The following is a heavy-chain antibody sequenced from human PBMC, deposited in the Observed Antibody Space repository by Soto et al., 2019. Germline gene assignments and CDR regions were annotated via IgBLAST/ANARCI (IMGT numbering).Heavy chain of an antibody. V-gene: IGHV1-18*01. J-gene: IGHJ4*02. CDR2: ISAYNGNT. CDR3: ARAFPILRYFDWLSLTGFDY. D-gene: IGHD3-9*01. CDR1: GYTFTSYG. Sequence: GASVKVSCKASGYTFTSYGISWVRQAPGQGLEWMGWISAYNGNTNYAQKLQGRVTMTTDTSTSTAYMELRSLRSDDTAVYYCARAFPILRYFDWLSLTGFDYWGQGTLVTVYS.